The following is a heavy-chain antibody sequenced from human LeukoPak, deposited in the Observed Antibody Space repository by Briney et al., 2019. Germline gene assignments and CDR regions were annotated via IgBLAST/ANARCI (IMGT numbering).Heavy chain of an antibody. CDR3: AKGGGGSGWDDAFDI. J-gene: IGHJ3*02. D-gene: IGHD6-19*01. CDR2: ISYDGSNK. Sequence: PGGSLRLSCAASGFTFSSYGMHWVRQAPGKGLEWVAVISYDGSNKYYADSVKGRFTTSRDNSKNTLYLQMNSLRAEDTAVYYCAKGGGGSGWDDAFDIWGQGTMVTVSS. V-gene: IGHV3-30*18. CDR1: GFTFSSYG.